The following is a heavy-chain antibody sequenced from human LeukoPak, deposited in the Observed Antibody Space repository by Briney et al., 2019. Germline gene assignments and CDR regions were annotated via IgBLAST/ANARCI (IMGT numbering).Heavy chain of an antibody. CDR1: GFTFSSHW. CDR3: ARGNGYGDSPFDY. V-gene: IGHV3-7*01. J-gene: IGHJ4*02. Sequence: GGSLRLSCAASGFTFSSHWMSWVRQAPGKGLEWVANIKQDGSEKYYVDSEKGRFTISRDNAKNSLYLQMNSLRAEDTAVYYCARGNGYGDSPFDYWGQGTLVTVSS. CDR2: IKQDGSEK. D-gene: IGHD4-17*01.